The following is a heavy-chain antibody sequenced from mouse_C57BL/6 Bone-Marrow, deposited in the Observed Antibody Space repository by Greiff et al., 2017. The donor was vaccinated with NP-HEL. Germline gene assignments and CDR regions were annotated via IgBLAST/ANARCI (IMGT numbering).Heavy chain of an antibody. CDR3: AKAAYYSNFFAY. J-gene: IGHJ3*01. CDR2: IWSGGST. D-gene: IGHD2-5*01. CDR1: GFSLTSYG. Sequence: QVQLKESGPGLVQPSQSLSITCTVSGFSLTSYGVHWVRQPPGKGLEWLGVIWSGGSTDYNAAFISRLSISKDNSKSQVFFKMNSLQADDTAIYYGAKAAYYSNFFAYWGQGTLVTVSA. V-gene: IGHV2-4*01.